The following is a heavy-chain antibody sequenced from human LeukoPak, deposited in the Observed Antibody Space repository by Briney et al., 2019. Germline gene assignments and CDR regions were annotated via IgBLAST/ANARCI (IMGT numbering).Heavy chain of an antibody. D-gene: IGHD6-13*01. CDR1: GGSMSNSSYY. Sequence: PSETLSLTCTVSGGSMSNSSYYWGWIRQPPGKGLEWIGSIYYTGSTYYNPSFKSRITISVDTSKNQFSLKVISVTAADTAVYYCAKDPRRYSRTGGYFDYWGQGTLVTVSS. CDR3: AKDPRRYSRTGGYFDY. CDR2: IYYTGST. V-gene: IGHV4-39*02. J-gene: IGHJ4*02.